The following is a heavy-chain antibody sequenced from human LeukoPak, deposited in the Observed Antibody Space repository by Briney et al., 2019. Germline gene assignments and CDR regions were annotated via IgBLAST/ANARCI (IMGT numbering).Heavy chain of an antibody. Sequence: GGSLRLSCAASGSTFSSYAMSWVRQAPGKGLEWVSAISGSGGSTYYADSVKGRFTISRDNSKNTLYLQMNSLRAEDTAVYYCAKDWALYSSGWYYFDYWGQGTLVTVSS. CDR2: ISGSGGST. D-gene: IGHD6-19*01. V-gene: IGHV3-23*01. J-gene: IGHJ4*02. CDR1: GSTFSSYA. CDR3: AKDWALYSSGWYYFDY.